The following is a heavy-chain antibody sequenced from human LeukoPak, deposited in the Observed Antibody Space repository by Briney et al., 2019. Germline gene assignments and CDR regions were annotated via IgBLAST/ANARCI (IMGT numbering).Heavy chain of an antibody. J-gene: IGHJ3*02. V-gene: IGHV4-39*07. CDR3: ARRVPAAIRGRGYAFDI. Sequence: PSETLSLTCTVSGGSISSSSYYWAWIRQPPGKGLEWIGSIYYGGSTFYNPSLKSRVTISVDTSKNQFSLKLSSVTAADTAVYYCARRVPAAIRGRGYAFDIWGQGTMVTVSS. CDR2: IYYGGST. D-gene: IGHD2-2*01. CDR1: GGSISSSSYY.